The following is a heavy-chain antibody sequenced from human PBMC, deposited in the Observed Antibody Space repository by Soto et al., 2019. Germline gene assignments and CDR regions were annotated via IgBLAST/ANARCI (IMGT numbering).Heavy chain of an antibody. CDR3: PTSGYCSSTSCAPGGWFDP. Sequence: PGGSLRLSCAASGFTFSSYAMSWVRQAPGKGLEWVSAISGSGGSTYYADSVKGRFTISRDNSKNTLYLQMNSLRAEDTAVYYCPTSGYCSSTSCAPGGWFDPWGQGTLVTVSS. CDR1: GFTFSSYA. D-gene: IGHD2-2*03. J-gene: IGHJ5*02. CDR2: ISGSGGST. V-gene: IGHV3-23*01.